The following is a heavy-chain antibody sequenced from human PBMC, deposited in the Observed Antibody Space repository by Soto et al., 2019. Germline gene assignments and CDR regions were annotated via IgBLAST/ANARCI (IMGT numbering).Heavy chain of an antibody. V-gene: IGHV4-34*01. D-gene: IGHD3-10*01. CDR2: INHSGSS. J-gene: IGHJ4*02. CDR1: GESFSAYY. Sequence: PSESLSRTCALCGESFSAYYWKWIRQSPGKGLDWIGEINHSGSSTYNPSLESRVTMSVDTSRNQFSLKLTSVTAADTAVYYCARGSSDYYGSLPPDCWGQGTLVTVPS. CDR3: ARGSSDYYGSLPPDC.